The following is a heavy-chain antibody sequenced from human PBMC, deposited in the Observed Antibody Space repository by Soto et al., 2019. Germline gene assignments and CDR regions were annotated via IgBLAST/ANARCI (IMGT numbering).Heavy chain of an antibody. Sequence: QVQLQESAPGLVKPSQTLSLTCTVSGGSISSDDYYWSWIRHHPGKALEWIGYIHYSGSTYYNPSLRSRVSNSLDTSKNQSSLELSSVTAAHTAVYYCARESLVDCGSGCYSSPFDHWGQGALVIVSS. J-gene: IGHJ4*02. D-gene: IGHD2-15*01. CDR1: GGSISSDDYY. CDR2: IHYSGST. V-gene: IGHV4-31*03. CDR3: ARESLVDCGSGCYSSPFDH.